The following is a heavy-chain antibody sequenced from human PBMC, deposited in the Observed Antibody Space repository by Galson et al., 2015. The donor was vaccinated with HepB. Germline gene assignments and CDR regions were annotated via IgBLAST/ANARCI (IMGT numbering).Heavy chain of an antibody. CDR3: AIRPRGYTYDFDY. CDR2: IDPSDSYT. D-gene: IGHD5-18*01. V-gene: IGHV5-10-1*01. Sequence: QSGAEVKKPGESLRISCKGSGYSFTAYWITWVRQMPGKGLEWMGRIDPSDSYTNYSPPFQGHVTISADEAISTAYLQWSSLKASDTAMYYCAIRPRGYTYDFDYWGQGTLVTVSS. J-gene: IGHJ4*02. CDR1: GYSFTAYW.